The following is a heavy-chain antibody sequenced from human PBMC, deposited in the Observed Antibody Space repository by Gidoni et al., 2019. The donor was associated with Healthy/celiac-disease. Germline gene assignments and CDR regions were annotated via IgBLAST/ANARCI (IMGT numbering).Heavy chain of an antibody. J-gene: IGHJ5*02. CDR3: ARQSDLGVVVTARGTFDP. Sequence: QLQLQESGPGLVKPSETLSLTGTVSGGSISSSSYYWGWVRQPPGKGLEWIGSIYYSGSTYDNPSLKSRVTISVDTSKNQFSLKLSSVTAADTAVYYCARQSDLGVVVTARGTFDPWGQGTLVTVSS. CDR1: GGSISSSSYY. CDR2: IYYSGST. V-gene: IGHV4-39*01. D-gene: IGHD2-21*02.